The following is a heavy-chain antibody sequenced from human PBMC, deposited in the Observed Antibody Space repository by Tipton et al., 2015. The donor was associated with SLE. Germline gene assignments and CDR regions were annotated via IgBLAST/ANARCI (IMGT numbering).Heavy chain of an antibody. CDR1: GFTFSSYG. V-gene: IGHV3-30*02. J-gene: IGHJ3*02. CDR3: AKSLEQQLVEAFDI. Sequence: SLRLSCAASGFTFSSYGMHWVRQAPGKGLEWVAFIRYDGSNKYCADSVKGRFTISRDNSKNTLYLQMNSLRAEDTAVHYCAKSLEQQLVEAFDIWGQGTMVTVSS. D-gene: IGHD6-13*01. CDR2: IRYDGSNK.